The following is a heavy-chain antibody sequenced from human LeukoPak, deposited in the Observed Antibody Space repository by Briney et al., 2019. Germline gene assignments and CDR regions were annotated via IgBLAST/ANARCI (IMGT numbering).Heavy chain of an antibody. CDR3: ARDQTIYDILTVHYYYGMDV. J-gene: IGHJ6*02. V-gene: IGHV3-21*01. CDR1: RFTFSSYS. Sequence: GGSLRLSCAASRFTFSSYSMNWVRQAPGKGLEWVPSISSSSSYIYYADSVKGRFTISRDNAKNSLYLQMNSLRAEDTAVYYCARDQTIYDILTVHYYYGMDVWGQGTTVTVSS. D-gene: IGHD3-9*01. CDR2: ISSSSSYI.